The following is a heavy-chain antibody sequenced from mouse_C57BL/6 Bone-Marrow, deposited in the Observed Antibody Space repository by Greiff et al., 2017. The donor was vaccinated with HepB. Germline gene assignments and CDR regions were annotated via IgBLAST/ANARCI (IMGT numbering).Heavy chain of an antibody. J-gene: IGHJ2*01. Sequence: VQLKESGAELVRPGTSVKMSCKASGYTFTNYWIGWAKQRPGHGLEWIGDIYPGGGYTNYNEKFKGKATLTADKSSSTAYMQFSSLTSEDSAIYYCARLPFDYWGQGTTLTVSS. V-gene: IGHV1-63*01. CDR3: ARLPFDY. CDR1: GYTFTNYW. CDR2: IYPGGGYT.